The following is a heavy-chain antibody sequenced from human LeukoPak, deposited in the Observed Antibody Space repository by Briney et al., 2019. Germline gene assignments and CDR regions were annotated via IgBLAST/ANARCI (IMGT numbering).Heavy chain of an antibody. CDR3: ARAGGSESFDI. D-gene: IGHD3-10*01. Sequence: LGGSLRLSCAASGFTFSIDGLHWVRQAPGKGLEWVAVIYYDGYNRYYGDSVKGRFTISRDNSKNMMYLQMDSLSPEDTAVYYCARAGGSESFDIWGPGTMVTVSS. CDR2: IYYDGYNR. CDR1: GFTFSIDG. V-gene: IGHV3-33*01. J-gene: IGHJ3*02.